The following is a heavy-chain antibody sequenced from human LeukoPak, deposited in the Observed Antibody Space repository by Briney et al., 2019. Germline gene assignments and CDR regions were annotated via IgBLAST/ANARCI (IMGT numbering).Heavy chain of an antibody. Sequence: GESLRISCKGSGYRFTNYWISWVRQMHGKGLEWMGRIDPSDSYTSYSPSFQGHATISVDKSISTAYLQWSSLEASDTAMYYCARRVVVPTAGSFDPWGQGTLVIVSS. CDR2: IDPSDSYT. V-gene: IGHV5-10-1*01. CDR1: GYRFTNYW. D-gene: IGHD2-2*01. J-gene: IGHJ5*02. CDR3: ARRVVVPTAGSFDP.